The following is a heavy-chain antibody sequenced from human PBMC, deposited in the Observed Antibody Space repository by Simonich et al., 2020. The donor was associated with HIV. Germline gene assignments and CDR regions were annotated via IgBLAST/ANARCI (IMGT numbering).Heavy chain of an antibody. V-gene: IGHV1-69*13. D-gene: IGHD3-22*01. CDR2: IILTFHTA. CDR3: ARGYYYDSSGYYPNWYFDL. J-gene: IGHJ2*01. CDR1: GGTCSSYA. Sequence: QVQLVQSGAGVKKPGSSVQVSCKASGGTCSSYAIRWVRQAPGHGLEWMGGIILTFHTANYAQKFQGRSRITADESTSTAYMERSSLRSEDTAVDYCARGYYYDSSGYYPNWYFDLWGRGTLVTVSS.